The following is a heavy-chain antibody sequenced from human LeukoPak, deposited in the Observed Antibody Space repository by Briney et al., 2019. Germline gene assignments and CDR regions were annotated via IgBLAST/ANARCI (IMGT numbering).Heavy chain of an antibody. J-gene: IGHJ4*02. Sequence: PGGSLRLSCAASGFTFNNYAMNWVRQAPGKGLEWVSGISGSGGSTYYADSVKGRFTISRDNSKNTLYLQMNRLRAEDTAVYYCARGLSGSYHYFDYWGQGTLVTVSS. CDR1: GFTFNNYA. CDR3: ARGLSGSYHYFDY. V-gene: IGHV3-23*01. D-gene: IGHD1-26*01. CDR2: ISGSGGST.